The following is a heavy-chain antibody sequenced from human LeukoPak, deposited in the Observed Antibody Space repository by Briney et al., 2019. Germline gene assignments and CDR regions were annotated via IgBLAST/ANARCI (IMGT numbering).Heavy chain of an antibody. CDR2: ISHAGSNE. CDR3: ARGGAPAVYFDY. CDR1: GFIFSSHG. J-gene: IGHJ4*02. D-gene: IGHD1-26*01. V-gene: IGHV3-30*03. Sequence: PGGSLRLSCAASGFIFSSHGMHWIRQAPGKGLEWVALISHAGSNEYYAASVKGRFTISRDNSNNEFLQMNSLRPEDTAVYYCARGGAPAVYFDYWGQGALVTVSS.